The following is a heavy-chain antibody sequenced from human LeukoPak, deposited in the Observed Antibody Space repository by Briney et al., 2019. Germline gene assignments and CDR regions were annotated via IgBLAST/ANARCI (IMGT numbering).Heavy chain of an antibody. J-gene: IGHJ6*03. CDR3: ARVDGYYYYMDV. D-gene: IGHD3/OR15-3a*01. Sequence: SETLSLTCAVYGGSFSGYYWSWIRQPPGKGLEWIGEINHSGSTNYNPSLKSRVSISIDTSKNHFSLRLTSVTAADTAVYYCARVDGYYYYMDVWGKGTTVTISS. V-gene: IGHV4-34*01. CDR1: GGSFSGYY. CDR2: INHSGST.